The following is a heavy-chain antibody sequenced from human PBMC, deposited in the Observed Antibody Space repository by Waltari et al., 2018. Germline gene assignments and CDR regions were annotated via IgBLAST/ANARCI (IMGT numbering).Heavy chain of an antibody. J-gene: IGHJ4*02. CDR1: GYSISSGYY. CDR3: ARELYYYDSSGYYSLFDY. D-gene: IGHD3-22*01. V-gene: IGHV4-38-2*02. Sequence: QVQLQESGPGLVKPSETLSLTCTVSGYSISSGYYWGWIRQPPGRGLEWIGRIYHSGSTYYNPSLKSRVTISVDTSKNQFSLKLSSVTAADTAVYYCARELYYYDSSGYYSLFDYWGQGTLVTVSS. CDR2: IYHSGST.